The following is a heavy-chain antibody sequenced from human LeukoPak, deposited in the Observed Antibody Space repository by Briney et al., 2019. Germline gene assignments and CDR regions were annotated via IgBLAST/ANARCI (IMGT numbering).Heavy chain of an antibody. V-gene: IGHV4-34*01. Sequence: SETLSLTCAVYGGSFSGYYWSWIRQPPGKGLEWIGEINHSGSTNYNPSLKSRVTISVDTSKNQFSLKLSSVTAADTAVYYCARGDLIPGTYDYVWGSYRSAYFDYWGQGTLVTVSS. J-gene: IGHJ4*02. D-gene: IGHD3-16*02. CDR2: INHSGST. CDR3: ARGDLIPGTYDYVWGSYRSAYFDY. CDR1: GGSFSGYY.